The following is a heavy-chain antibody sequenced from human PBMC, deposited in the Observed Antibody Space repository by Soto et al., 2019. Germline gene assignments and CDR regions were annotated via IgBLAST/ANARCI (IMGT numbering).Heavy chain of an antibody. Sequence: SETLSLTCTVSGGSISSSSYYWGWIRQPPGKGLEWIGSIYYSGSTYYNPSLNSRVTISVDTTKNQFSLKLSYLTTADPAVYYCARSKGEIDNSDAFDIWGQGTMVTVSS. D-gene: IGHD3-16*01. J-gene: IGHJ3*02. CDR1: GGSISSSSYY. CDR3: ARSKGEIDNSDAFDI. V-gene: IGHV4-39*01. CDR2: IYYSGST.